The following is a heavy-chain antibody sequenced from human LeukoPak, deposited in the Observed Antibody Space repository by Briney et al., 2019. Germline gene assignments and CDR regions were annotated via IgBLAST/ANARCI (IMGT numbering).Heavy chain of an antibody. D-gene: IGHD5-12*01. V-gene: IGHV4-38-2*02. CDR3: ARSGYSGYDPHYFDY. CDR1: DYSIDSGFY. Sequence: SETLSLTCTVSDYSIDSGFYWGWIRQPPGKGLEWIGAIYYTGRTYYNPSLKSRVTISVDTSKNQFSLKLSSLTAADTAVYYCARSGYSGYDPHYFDYWGQGTLVTVSS. J-gene: IGHJ4*02. CDR2: IYYTGRT.